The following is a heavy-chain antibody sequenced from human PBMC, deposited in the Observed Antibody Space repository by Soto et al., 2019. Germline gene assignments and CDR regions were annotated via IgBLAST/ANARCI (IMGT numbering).Heavy chain of an antibody. V-gene: IGHV3-30-3*01. CDR1: GFTFRSYN. Sequence: GGSLRLSCAASGFTFRSYNMHWVRQAPGKGLEWVAVISYDENNRYYTDSVKGRFTISRDNSKSTLYLQVNSLRAEDTAVYYCARAMDAAMASKDNWFDPWGQGTLVTVSS. D-gene: IGHD5-18*01. J-gene: IGHJ5*02. CDR3: ARAMDAAMASKDNWFDP. CDR2: ISYDENNR.